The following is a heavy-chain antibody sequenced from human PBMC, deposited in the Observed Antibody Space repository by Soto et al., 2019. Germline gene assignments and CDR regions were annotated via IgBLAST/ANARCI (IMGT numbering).Heavy chain of an antibody. D-gene: IGHD2-15*01. CDR2: IYYSGST. V-gene: IGHV4-39*01. CDR3: ARRLIRGGFFDY. J-gene: IGHJ4*02. Sequence: QLQLQESGPGLVKPSETLSLTCTVSGGSISSSSYYWGWIRQPPGKGLEWIGSIYYSGSTYYNPSLKSRVTISVDTSKNQFSLKLSSVTAADTAVYYCARRLIRGGFFDYWGQGTLVTVSS. CDR1: GGSISSSSYY.